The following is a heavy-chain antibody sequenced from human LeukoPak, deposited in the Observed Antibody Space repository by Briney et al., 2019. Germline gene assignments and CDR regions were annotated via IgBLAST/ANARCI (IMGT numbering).Heavy chain of an antibody. J-gene: IGHJ4*02. CDR2: IFYSGST. CDR3: ARQLGDRLLFDY. V-gene: IGHV4-39*07. Sequence: SETLSLTCTVSGGSISSSSYYWGWIRQPPGKGLEWIGSIFYSGSTYYNPSLKSRVTISVDTSNNQFSLKLSSVTAADTAVYYCARQLGDRLLFDYWGQGTLVTVSS. D-gene: IGHD2-21*01. CDR1: GGSISSSSYY.